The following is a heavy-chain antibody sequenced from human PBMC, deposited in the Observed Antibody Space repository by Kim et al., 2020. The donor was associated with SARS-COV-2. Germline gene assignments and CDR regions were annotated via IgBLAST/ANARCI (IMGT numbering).Heavy chain of an antibody. Sequence: VTARLTIYSDNAKNTLYLQMNSLRAEDTALYYCARATPYYYYGMDVWGQGTTVTVSS. V-gene: IGHV3-9*01. J-gene: IGHJ6*02. CDR3: ARATPYYYYGMDV.